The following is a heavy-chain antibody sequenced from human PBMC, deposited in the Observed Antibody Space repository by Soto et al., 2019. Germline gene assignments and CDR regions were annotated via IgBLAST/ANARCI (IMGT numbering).Heavy chain of an antibody. CDR2: ISSSSSYV. CDR3: ARDRHETTALAPYNWFES. D-gene: IGHD1-1*01. J-gene: IGHJ5*01. Sequence: GGSLRLSCAAAGFTFSSYSMNWVRQAPGKGLEWVSSISSSSSYVYYADSVKGRFTISRDNAKNSLYLQMSSLTAEDTAVYYCARDRHETTALAPYNWFESWGQGTLVTVSS. CDR1: GFTFSSYS. V-gene: IGHV3-21*01.